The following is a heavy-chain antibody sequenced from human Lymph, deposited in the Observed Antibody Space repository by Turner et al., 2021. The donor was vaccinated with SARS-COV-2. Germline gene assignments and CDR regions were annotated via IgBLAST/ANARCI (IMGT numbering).Heavy chain of an antibody. CDR2: IWYDGSYK. CDR3: ARQLWLRGTFDY. J-gene: IGHJ4*02. CDR1: GFTFSSYG. Sequence: QVQLVESGGGVVQPGRSLRLSCAASGFTFSSYGMHLVRQAPGKGLEWGATIWYDGSYKYYADSVKGRFTISRDNSKNTLYLQMNSLRAEDTAVYYCARQLWLRGTFDYWGQGTLVTVSS. D-gene: IGHD5-18*01. V-gene: IGHV3-33*01.